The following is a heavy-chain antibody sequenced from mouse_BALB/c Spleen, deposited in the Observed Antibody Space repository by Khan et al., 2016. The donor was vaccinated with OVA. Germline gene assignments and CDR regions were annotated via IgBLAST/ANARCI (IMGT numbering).Heavy chain of an antibody. J-gene: IGHJ4*01. V-gene: IGHV9-3-1*01. D-gene: IGHD2-10*01. CDR2: INTYTGEP. Sequence: QIQLVQSGPALKKPGETVKISCKASGYTFTNYGMNWVKQAPGKGLKWMGWINTYTGEPTYADDFKGWFAFSLETSASTANLQINNLKSEDTATYFCARPPYFSYVMVYWGQGTSVTVSS. CDR1: GYTFTNYG. CDR3: ARPPYFSYVMVY.